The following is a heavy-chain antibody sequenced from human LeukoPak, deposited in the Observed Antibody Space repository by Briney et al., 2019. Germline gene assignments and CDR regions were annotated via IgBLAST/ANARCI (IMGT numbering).Heavy chain of an antibody. CDR2: INHSGST. CDR3: ARVKRLLLWFGESYFDY. J-gene: IGHJ4*02. D-gene: IGHD3-10*01. V-gene: IGHV4-34*01. CDR1: GGSFSGYY. Sequence: KPSETLSLTCAVYGGSFSGYYWSWIRQPPGKGLEWIGEINHSGSTNYNPSLKSRVTISVDTSKNQFSLKLSSVTAADTAVYYCARVKRLLLWFGESYFDYWGQGTLVTVSS.